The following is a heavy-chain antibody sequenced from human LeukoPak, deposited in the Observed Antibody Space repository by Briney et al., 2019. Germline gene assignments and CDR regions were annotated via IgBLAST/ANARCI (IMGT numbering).Heavy chain of an antibody. V-gene: IGHV4-59*08. CDR3: AKLGHSDGWYLGAFDI. D-gene: IGHD6-19*01. Sequence: SETLSLTCAVSGGSITGHYWNWIRQTPGMRLEWIGYTSYSRTTIYNSYFKGRATMSIDTSKNHLYLNLTYVTATDTAVYYCAKLGHSDGWYLGAFDIWGQGTTVIVSS. J-gene: IGHJ3*02. CDR2: TSYSRTT. CDR1: GGSITGHY.